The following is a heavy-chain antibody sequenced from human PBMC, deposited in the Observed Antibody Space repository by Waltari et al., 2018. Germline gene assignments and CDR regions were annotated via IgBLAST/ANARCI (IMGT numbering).Heavy chain of an antibody. Sequence: QLQLQESGPGLVKPSETLSLTCTVSGGSISSSSYSWGCIRQPPGKGLEWIGRIYYSGSTYYDPSLKRRVTISVDTSKNQFSLKLSSVTAADTAVYYCARPVVVSTNWFDPWGQGTLVTVSS. CDR1: GGSISSSSYS. J-gene: IGHJ5*02. CDR3: ARPVVVSTNWFDP. V-gene: IGHV4-39*01. D-gene: IGHD2-15*01. CDR2: IYYSGST.